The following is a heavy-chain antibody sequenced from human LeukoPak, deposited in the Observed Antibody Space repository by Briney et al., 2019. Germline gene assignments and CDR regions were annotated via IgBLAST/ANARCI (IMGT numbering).Heavy chain of an antibody. CDR2: IDPNSGGT. Sequence: EASVNVSCKASGYTFIGYYMHWVRQAPGQGLEWMGWIDPNSGGTNYAQKFQGRVTMTRDTSISTAYMELSRLRSDDTAVYYCAIDIVVVPAAPTMGGMDVWGKGTTVTVSS. CDR1: GYTFIGYY. D-gene: IGHD2-2*01. CDR3: AIDIVVVPAAPTMGGMDV. V-gene: IGHV1-2*02. J-gene: IGHJ6*04.